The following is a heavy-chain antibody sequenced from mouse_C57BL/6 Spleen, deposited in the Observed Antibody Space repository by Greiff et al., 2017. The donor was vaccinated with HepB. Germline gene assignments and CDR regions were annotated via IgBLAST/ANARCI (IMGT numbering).Heavy chain of an antibody. V-gene: IGHV5-16*01. J-gene: IGHJ2*01. CDR2: INYDGSST. CDR1: GFTFSDYY. CDR3: ARAVYSNYVDY. Sequence: EVHLVESEGGLVQPGSSMKLSCTASGFTFSDYYMAWVRQVPEKGLEWVANINYDGSSTYYLDSLKSRFIISRDNAKNILYLQMSSLKSEDTATYYCARAVYSNYVDYWGQGTTLTVSS. D-gene: IGHD2-5*01.